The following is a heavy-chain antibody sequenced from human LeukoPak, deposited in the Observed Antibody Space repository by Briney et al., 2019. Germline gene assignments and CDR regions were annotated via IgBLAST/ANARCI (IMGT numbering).Heavy chain of an antibody. V-gene: IGHV3-30*02. D-gene: IGHD6-19*01. Sequence: TGGSLRLSCAASGFTFSNYDMHWVRQAPGKGLEWVAFIRFDESNKYYADSVKGRFTISRDNSRDTLYLEMNSLRTEDRAVYYCARANSSAWHNFDFWGQGTLVTVSS. CDR2: IRFDESNK. CDR3: ARANSSAWHNFDF. CDR1: GFTFSNYD. J-gene: IGHJ4*02.